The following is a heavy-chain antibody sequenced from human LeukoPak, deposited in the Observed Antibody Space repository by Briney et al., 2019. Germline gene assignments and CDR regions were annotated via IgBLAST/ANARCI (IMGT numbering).Heavy chain of an antibody. Sequence: ASVKASCKPSGYTFTLKFLHWLRQAPGQGLEWMGGIDPKSGGPVYGQNVRGRVTVPRDTSVNTAHMELSRLRSDDTAVYFCALENCYVDTGCSKSFDYWGQGTLVTVSS. CDR1: GYTFTLKF. V-gene: IGHV1-2*02. J-gene: IGHJ4*02. D-gene: IGHD3-9*01. CDR2: IDPKSGGP. CDR3: ALENCYVDTGCSKSFDY.